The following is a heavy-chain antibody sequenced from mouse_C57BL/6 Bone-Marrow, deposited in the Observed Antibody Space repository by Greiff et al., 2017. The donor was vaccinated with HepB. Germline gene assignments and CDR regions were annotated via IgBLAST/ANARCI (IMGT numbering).Heavy chain of an antibody. D-gene: IGHD2-2*01. CDR1: GYTFTDYN. V-gene: IGHV1-22*01. CDR2: INPNNGGT. J-gene: IGHJ3*01. Sequence: VQLQQSGPELVKPGASVKMSCKASGYTFTDYNMHWVKQSHGKSLEWIGYINPNNGGTSYNQKFKGKATLTVNKSSSTAYMELRSLTSEDSAVYYCARSRGYGYDDGAWFAYWGQGTLVTVSA. CDR3: ARSRGYGYDDGAWFAY.